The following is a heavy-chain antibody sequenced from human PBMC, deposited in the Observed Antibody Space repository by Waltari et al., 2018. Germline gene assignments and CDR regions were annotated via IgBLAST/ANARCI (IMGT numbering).Heavy chain of an antibody. CDR3: VRDGSGASFTFDY. CDR1: GYNFISYS. CDR2: INANNGKT. D-gene: IGHD2-8*02. V-gene: IGHV1-18*01. Sequence: QVHLVQSGGEVKTPGASVKVSCKASGYNFISYSFTWVRQAPGQGLEWMGWINANNGKTNYAQKFQGRLTMTTDKSTSTAYMELRSLTSDDTAVYYCVRDGSGASFTFDYWGQGTLVTVSS. J-gene: IGHJ4*02.